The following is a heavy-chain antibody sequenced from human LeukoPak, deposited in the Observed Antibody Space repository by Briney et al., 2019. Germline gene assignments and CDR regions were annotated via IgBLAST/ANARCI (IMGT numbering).Heavy chain of an antibody. CDR2: ISAYNGNT. CDR1: GYTFTSYG. CDR3: ARGARRMVYATTGRGHWFDP. J-gene: IGHJ5*02. Sequence: ASVKVSCKASGYTFTSYGISWVRQAPGQGLEWMGWISAYNGNTNYAQKLQGRVTMTTDTSTSTAYMELRSLRSDDTAVYYCARGARRMVYATTGRGHWFDPWGQGTLVTVSS. D-gene: IGHD2-8*01. V-gene: IGHV1-18*01.